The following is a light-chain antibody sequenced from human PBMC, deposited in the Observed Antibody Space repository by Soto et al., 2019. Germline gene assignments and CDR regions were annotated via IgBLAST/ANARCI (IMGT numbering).Light chain of an antibody. Sequence: EIVLTQSPATLSLSPGERATLSCRASQSISSYLAWHQQKPGQAPRLLIYDVSNRAPGIPARFSGSGSGTDFTLTISSLEPEDFAVYYCQQRSNWPPFTFGPGTKVDIK. CDR2: DVS. CDR1: QSISSY. CDR3: QQRSNWPPFT. V-gene: IGKV3-11*01. J-gene: IGKJ3*01.